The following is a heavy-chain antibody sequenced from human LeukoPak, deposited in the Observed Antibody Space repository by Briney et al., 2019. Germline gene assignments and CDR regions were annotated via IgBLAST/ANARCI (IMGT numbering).Heavy chain of an antibody. CDR3: ARNRATNDY. J-gene: IGHJ4*02. Sequence: GRSLRLSCAASGFTFSSYAMHWVRQAPGKGLEWVAVISYDGSNKYYADSVKGRFTISRDNAKNSLYLQMNNLRAEDTAVYYCARNRATNDYWGQGTLVTVSS. D-gene: IGHD1-26*01. CDR1: GFTFSSYA. V-gene: IGHV3-30-3*01. CDR2: ISYDGSNK.